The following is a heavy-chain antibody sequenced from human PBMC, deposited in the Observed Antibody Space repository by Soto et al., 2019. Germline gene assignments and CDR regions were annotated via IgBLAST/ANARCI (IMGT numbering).Heavy chain of an antibody. D-gene: IGHD6-6*01. V-gene: IGHV3-21*01. CDR3: ARALSALPGY. Sequence: GGSLRLSCAASGFTFISYNMNWVRQAPGKGLEWVSSISSSSTYIYYADSVKGRFTISRDNANNSLYLQMNSLRAEDTAVYYCARALSALPGYWGQGTLVTVSS. J-gene: IGHJ4*02. CDR1: GFTFISYN. CDR2: ISSSSTYI.